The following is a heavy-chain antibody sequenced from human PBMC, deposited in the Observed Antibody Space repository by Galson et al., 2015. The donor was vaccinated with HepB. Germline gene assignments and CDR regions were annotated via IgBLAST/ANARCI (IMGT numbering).Heavy chain of an antibody. V-gene: IGHV1-69*10. CDR1: GGTFRKNA. CDR2: IIPILQIT. Sequence: SVKVSCKASGGTFRKNAISWVRQAPGQGLEWMGGIIPILQITNYAQKFQGRVTITADKLTTIASMELTGLTPEDTALYYCATGRREIVATIYGGAFDYWSQGTLVTVPS. CDR3: ATGRREIVATIYGGAFDY. J-gene: IGHJ4*02. D-gene: IGHD5-12*01.